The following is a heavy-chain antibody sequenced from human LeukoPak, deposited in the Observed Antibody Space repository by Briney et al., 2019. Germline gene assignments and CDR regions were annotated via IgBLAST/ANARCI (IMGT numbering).Heavy chain of an antibody. CDR3: AKDRLGDYYGSGSYYTNYFDY. V-gene: IGHV3-23*01. J-gene: IGHJ4*02. D-gene: IGHD3-10*01. CDR2: ISGSGGST. CDR1: GFTFSSYA. Sequence: GGSLRLSCAASGFTFSSYAMSWVRQAPGKGLEWVPAISGSGGSTYYADSVKGRFTISRDNSKNTLYLQMNSLRAEDTAVYYCAKDRLGDYYGSGSYYTNYFDYWGQGTLVTVSS.